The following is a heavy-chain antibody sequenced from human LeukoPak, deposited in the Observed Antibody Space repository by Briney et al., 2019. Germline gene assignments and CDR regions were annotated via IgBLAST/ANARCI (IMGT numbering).Heavy chain of an antibody. CDR3: AKIVTGAGTDS. V-gene: IGHV3-23*01. CDR2: IGSSGGST. J-gene: IGHJ4*02. D-gene: IGHD1/OR15-1a*01. Sequence: PGGSLRLSCAASGFSFSSYGMSWVRQAPGKGLEWVSAIGSSGGSTYYADSVKGRFTISRDNSKNTLYLQMNSLRAEDTAVYYCAKIVTGAGTDSWGQGTLVTVSS. CDR1: GFSFSSYG.